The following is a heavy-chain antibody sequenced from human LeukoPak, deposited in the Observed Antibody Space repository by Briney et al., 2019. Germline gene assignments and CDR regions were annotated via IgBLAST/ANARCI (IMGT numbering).Heavy chain of an antibody. CDR2: IRYDGSNK. D-gene: IGHD3-22*01. CDR1: GFTFTEYA. V-gene: IGHV3-30*02. J-gene: IGHJ4*02. Sequence: PGRSLRLSCAASGFTFTEYAFHWVRQAPGKGLEWVAFIRYDGSNKYYADSVKGRFTISRDNSKNTLYLQMYSLRAEDTAAYYCAKDHGDSSGYYPLDYWGQGTLVTVSS. CDR3: AKDHGDSSGYYPLDY.